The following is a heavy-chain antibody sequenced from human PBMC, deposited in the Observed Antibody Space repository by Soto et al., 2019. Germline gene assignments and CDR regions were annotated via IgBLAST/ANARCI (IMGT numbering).Heavy chain of an antibody. J-gene: IGHJ4*02. D-gene: IGHD3-10*01. Sequence: QVQLQESGPGLVKPSETLSLTCSVSGGSVSVYYWSWIRPPAGKGLAWIGRIYNNGRSTNYNPSLKSRVPMSVDTSTNQFSLKMRFVTAADTAVYYGARWEFGGIFNWGQGTLVTVSS. CDR1: GGSVSVYY. V-gene: IGHV4-4*07. CDR3: ARWEFGGIFN. CDR2: IYNNGRST.